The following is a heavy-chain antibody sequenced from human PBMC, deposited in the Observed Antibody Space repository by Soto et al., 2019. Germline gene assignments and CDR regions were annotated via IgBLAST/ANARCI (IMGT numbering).Heavy chain of an antibody. CDR2: INHSRSN. CDR1: GGSFSGYY. J-gene: IGHJ4*02. V-gene: IGHV4-34*01. Sequence: QVQLQQWGAGLLKPSETLSLTCAVYGGSFSGYYWSWIRQPPGKGLEWIGEINHSRSNNYNPSLKTRVTISVDTSTNQFALKLRSVTAAGTAVYYCARGTIVGVIVLDYWGQGTLVTVSS. CDR3: ARGTIVGVIVLDY. D-gene: IGHD3-16*02.